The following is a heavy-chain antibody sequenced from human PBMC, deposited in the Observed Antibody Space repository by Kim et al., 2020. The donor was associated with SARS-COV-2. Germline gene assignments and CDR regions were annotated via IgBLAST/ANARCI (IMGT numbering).Heavy chain of an antibody. CDR3: ARAAGAEYSYGHNFDY. D-gene: IGHD5-18*01. Sequence: SQTLSLTCAISGDSVSSNSAAWNWIRQSPSRGLEWLGRTYYRSKWYNDYAVSVKSRITINPDTSKNQFSLQLNSVTPEDTAVYYCARAAGAEYSYGHNFDYWGQGTLVTVSS. CDR1: GDSVSSNSAA. J-gene: IGHJ4*02. CDR2: TYYRSKWYN. V-gene: IGHV6-1*01.